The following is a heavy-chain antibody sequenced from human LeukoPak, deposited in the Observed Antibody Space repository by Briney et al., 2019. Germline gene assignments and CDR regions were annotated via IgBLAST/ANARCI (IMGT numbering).Heavy chain of an antibody. Sequence: AGGSLRLSCAASGFTFSSYSMNWVRQAPGKGLEWVSYISSSSATIYYADSVKGRFTISRDNAKNSLYLEMNTLRAEDTAVYYCARDKIVGATVLDYWGQGTLVTVSS. D-gene: IGHD1-26*01. V-gene: IGHV3-48*04. CDR3: ARDKIVGATVLDY. J-gene: IGHJ4*02. CDR1: GFTFSSYS. CDR2: ISSSSATI.